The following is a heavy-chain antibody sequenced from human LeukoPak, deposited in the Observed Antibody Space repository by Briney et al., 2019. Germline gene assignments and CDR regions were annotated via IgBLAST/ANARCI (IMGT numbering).Heavy chain of an antibody. D-gene: IGHD3-10*01. V-gene: IGHV4-4*02. J-gene: IGHJ4*02. Sequence: SGTLSLTCAVSGASISSSNWWSWVRQPPGKGLEWIGEIYHSGSTNYNPSLKSRVTISVDKSKNQFSLKLSSVTAADTAGYYCARALVRGVIIYFDYWGQGTLVTVSS. CDR1: GASISSSNW. CDR2: IYHSGST. CDR3: ARALVRGVIIYFDY.